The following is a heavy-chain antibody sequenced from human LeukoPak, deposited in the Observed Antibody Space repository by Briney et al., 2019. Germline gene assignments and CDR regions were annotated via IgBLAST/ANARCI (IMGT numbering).Heavy chain of an antibody. CDR1: GGSISSYY. CDR2: IYYSGST. J-gene: IGHJ4*02. V-gene: IGHV4-59*12. CDR3: ARGPAGDYGNDY. D-gene: IGHD4-17*01. Sequence: SETLSLTCTVSGGSISSYYWSWIRQPPGKGLEWIGYIYYSGSTNYNPSLKSRVAISVDTSKNQFSLKLSSVTAADTAVYYCARGPAGDYGNDYWGQGTLVTVSS.